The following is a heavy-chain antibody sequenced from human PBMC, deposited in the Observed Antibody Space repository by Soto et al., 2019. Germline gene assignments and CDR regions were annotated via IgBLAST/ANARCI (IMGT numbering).Heavy chain of an antibody. CDR3: ARSEQWLTT. V-gene: IGHV6-1*01. CDR2: TYFRSTWQY. Sequence: PSQTLSLTCAISGDSVSSNSAAWNWIRQSPSRGLEWLGRTYFRSTWQYGYAVSVRSRITIKADTSKNQFSLQLNSVTPEDTAVYYCARSEQWLTTWGQGTLVTVSS. CDR1: GDSVSSNSAA. D-gene: IGHD6-19*01. J-gene: IGHJ5*02.